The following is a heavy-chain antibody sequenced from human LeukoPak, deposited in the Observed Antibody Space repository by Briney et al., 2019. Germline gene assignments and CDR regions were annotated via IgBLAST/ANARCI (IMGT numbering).Heavy chain of an antibody. J-gene: IGHJ5*02. V-gene: IGHV5-51*01. CDR2: IYPGDSDT. CDR3: ARATPYYDILTGYYPGWFDP. Sequence: GESLKISCKGSGYSFTSYWIGWVRQMPGKGLEWMGIIYPGDSDTRYSTSFQGQVTISAAQSISTAYLQWSSLKASDTAMYYCARATPYYDILTGYYPGWFDPWGQGTLVTVSS. D-gene: IGHD3-9*01. CDR1: GYSFTSYW.